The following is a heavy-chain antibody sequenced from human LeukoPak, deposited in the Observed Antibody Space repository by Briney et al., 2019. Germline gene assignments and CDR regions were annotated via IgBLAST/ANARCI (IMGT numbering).Heavy chain of an antibody. D-gene: IGHD2-15*01. Sequence: SQTLSLTCAVSGGSISSGGYSWSWIRQPPGKGLEWIGYIYHSGSTYYNPSLQSRVPISVDRSKNQFSLKLSSVTAADTAVYYCARVGRYCSGGSCYMDLDYWAREPWSPSPQ. CDR3: ARVGRYCSGGSCYMDLDY. J-gene: IGHJ4*02. CDR2: IYHSGST. V-gene: IGHV4-30-2*01. CDR1: GGSISSGGYS.